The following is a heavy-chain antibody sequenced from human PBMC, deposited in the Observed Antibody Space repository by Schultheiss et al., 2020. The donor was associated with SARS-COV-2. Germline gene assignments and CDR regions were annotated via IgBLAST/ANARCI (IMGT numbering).Heavy chain of an antibody. CDR2: INAGNVNT. V-gene: IGHV1-3*01. D-gene: IGHD5-18*01. Sequence: GESLKISCKASGYTFTSYAMHWVRQAPGQRLEWMGWINAGNVNTKYSQKFQGRVTITRDTSASTAYMELSSLRSEDTAVYYCARDSRRGYSYGSKDYWGQGTLVTVSS. CDR1: GYTFTSYA. CDR3: ARDSRRGYSYGSKDY. J-gene: IGHJ4*02.